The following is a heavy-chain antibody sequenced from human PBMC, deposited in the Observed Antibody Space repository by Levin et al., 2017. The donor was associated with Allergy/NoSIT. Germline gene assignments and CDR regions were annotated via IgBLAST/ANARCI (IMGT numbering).Heavy chain of an antibody. Sequence: GGSLRLSCAASGFTFSPFCMSWVRQAPGKGLEWVANIKRDGSEIYYVDSVKGRFTISRDDAKNSLYLQMNSLRAEDTAIYYCARVRTTGTKHDGFDIWGQGTMVTVSS. D-gene: IGHD4-17*01. CDR2: IKRDGSEI. CDR3: ARVRTTGTKHDGFDI. V-gene: IGHV3-7*01. J-gene: IGHJ3*02. CDR1: GFTFSPFC.